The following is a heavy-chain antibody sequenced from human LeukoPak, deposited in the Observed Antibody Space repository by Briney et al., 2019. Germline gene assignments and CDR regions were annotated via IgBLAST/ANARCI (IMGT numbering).Heavy chain of an antibody. CDR3: AREDYDFWSGYYIGFDP. CDR2: IYTSGST. Sequence: SQTLSLTCTVSGGSISSGSYYWSWIRQPAGKGLEWIGRIYTSGSTNYNPSLKSRVTISVDTSKNQFSLKLSCVTAADTAVYYCAREDYDFWSGYYIGFDPWGQGTLVTVSS. V-gene: IGHV4-61*02. J-gene: IGHJ5*02. D-gene: IGHD3-3*01. CDR1: GGSISSGSYY.